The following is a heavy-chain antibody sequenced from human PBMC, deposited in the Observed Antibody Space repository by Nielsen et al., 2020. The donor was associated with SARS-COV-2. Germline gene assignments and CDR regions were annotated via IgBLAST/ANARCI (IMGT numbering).Heavy chain of an antibody. CDR3: ARGSRYNWNGNWFDP. CDR2: INPSGGGT. Sequence: ASVKVSCKASGYTFTSYYMHWVRQAPGQGLEWMGIINPSGGGTNYAQKFQGWVTMTRDTSISTAYMELSRLRSDDTAVYYCARGSRYNWNGNWFDPWGQGTLVTVSS. D-gene: IGHD1-20*01. V-gene: IGHV1-2*04. CDR1: GYTFTSYY. J-gene: IGHJ5*02.